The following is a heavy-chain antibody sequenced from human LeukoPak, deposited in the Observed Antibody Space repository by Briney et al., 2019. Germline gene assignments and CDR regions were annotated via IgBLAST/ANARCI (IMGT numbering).Heavy chain of an antibody. Sequence: GESLKIXCXXSGYXXTSYWXGWVRQMPGKGLEWMGIIYPGDSDTRYSPSFQGQVTISADKSISTAYLQWSSLKASDAAMYYCARVYGYYEYYFDYWGQGTLVTVSS. V-gene: IGHV5-51*01. D-gene: IGHD4-17*01. CDR2: IYPGDSDT. CDR1: GYXXTSYW. J-gene: IGHJ4*02. CDR3: ARVYGYYEYYFDY.